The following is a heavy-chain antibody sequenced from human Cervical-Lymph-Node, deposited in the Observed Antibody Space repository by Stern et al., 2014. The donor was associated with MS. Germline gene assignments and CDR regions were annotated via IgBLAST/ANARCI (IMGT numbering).Heavy chain of an antibody. CDR3: ARTDTSMFLDY. CDR2: IWYVGSNK. CDR1: GLHFSNYG. Sequence: VQLVESGGGVVQPGRSLRLSCAASGLHFSNYGMHWVRQAPGKGLEWVAVIWYVGSNKYSAASDKGRFVIYRDNSKNTLYLQMNSLRAEDTAVYYGARTDTSMFLDYCGQGTLVTVSS. D-gene: IGHD5-18*01. V-gene: IGHV3-33*01. J-gene: IGHJ4*02.